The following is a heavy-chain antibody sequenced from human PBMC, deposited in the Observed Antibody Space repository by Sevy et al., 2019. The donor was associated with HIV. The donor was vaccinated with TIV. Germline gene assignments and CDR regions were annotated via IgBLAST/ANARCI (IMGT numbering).Heavy chain of an antibody. CDR2: IYYSGST. D-gene: IGHD3-22*01. CDR3: ARDGIYYSARGAFDI. Sequence: SETLSLTCTVSGGSISSYYGSWIRQPPGKGLEWIGYIYYSGSTNYNPSLKSRVTISVDTSKNQFSLKLSSVTAADTAVYYCARDGIYYSARGAFDIWGQGTMVTVSS. V-gene: IGHV4-59*01. CDR1: GGSISSYY. J-gene: IGHJ3*02.